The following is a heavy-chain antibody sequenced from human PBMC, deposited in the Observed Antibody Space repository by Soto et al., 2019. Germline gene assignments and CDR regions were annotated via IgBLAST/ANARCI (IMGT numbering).Heavy chain of an antibody. CDR3: ARDLAAAAY. D-gene: IGHD6-13*01. J-gene: IGHJ4*02. CDR2: INPNSGGT. V-gene: IGHV1-2*04. Sequence: ASVKVSCKASGYTFTGYYMHWVRQAPGQGLEWMGWINPNSGGTNYAQKFQGWVTMTRDTSTSTVYMELSSLRSDDTAVYYCARDLAAAAYWGQGTLVTVSS. CDR1: GYTFTGYY.